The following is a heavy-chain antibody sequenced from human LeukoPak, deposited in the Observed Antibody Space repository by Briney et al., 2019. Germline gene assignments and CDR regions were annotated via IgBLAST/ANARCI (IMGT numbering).Heavy chain of an antibody. Sequence: GGSLRLSCAASGFTFSSYWMSWVRQAPGKVLEWVANIKQDGSERYYVDSVKGRFTISRDNSKNTLYLQMNSLRAEDTAVYYCPAEQWLVPWGQGTLVTVSS. CDR3: PAEQWLVP. V-gene: IGHV3-7*03. CDR1: GFTFSSYW. D-gene: IGHD6-19*01. J-gene: IGHJ5*02. CDR2: IKQDGSER.